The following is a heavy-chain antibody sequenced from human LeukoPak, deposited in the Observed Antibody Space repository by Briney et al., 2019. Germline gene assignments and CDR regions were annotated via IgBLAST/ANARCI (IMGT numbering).Heavy chain of an antibody. V-gene: IGHV3-30-3*01. Sequence: PGGSLRLSCAASGFTFSIYAMHWVRQAPGKGLEWVAVISYDGSNKYYADSVKGRFTISRDNSKNTLYLQMNSLRAEDTAVYYCARDGITMIGRDTFAYWGQGTLVTVSS. CDR2: ISYDGSNK. J-gene: IGHJ4*02. CDR3: ARDGITMIGRDTFAY. CDR1: GFTFSIYA. D-gene: IGHD3-22*01.